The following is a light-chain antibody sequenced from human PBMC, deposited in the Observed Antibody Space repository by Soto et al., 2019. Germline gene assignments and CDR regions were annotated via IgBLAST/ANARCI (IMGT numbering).Light chain of an antibody. CDR2: GAS. Sequence: EIVLTQSPATLSLSPGERATLSCRASQSVSSYLAWYQQKPGQAPRLLIYGASSRATGIPDRFGGSGSGTDFTLTISRLEPEDFAVYYCQQYGSSPPFTFGQGTKVEIK. CDR3: QQYGSSPPFT. V-gene: IGKV3-20*01. J-gene: IGKJ1*01. CDR1: QSVSSY.